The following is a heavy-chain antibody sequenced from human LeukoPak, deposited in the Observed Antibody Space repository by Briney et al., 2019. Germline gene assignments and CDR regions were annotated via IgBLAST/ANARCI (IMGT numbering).Heavy chain of an antibody. V-gene: IGHV1-69*15. CDR3: ARDRESGISYASEC. CDR2: IIPGSGTT. D-gene: IGHD5-18*01. Sequence: SVKVSCKASGGTFSRYAVSWVRQTPGQGLEWMGRIIPGSGTTNYAEEFQGRVTITADESMDTAYIELSSLRSGDTAVYYCARDRESGISYASECWGQGTLVTVSS. CDR1: GGTFSRYA. J-gene: IGHJ4*02.